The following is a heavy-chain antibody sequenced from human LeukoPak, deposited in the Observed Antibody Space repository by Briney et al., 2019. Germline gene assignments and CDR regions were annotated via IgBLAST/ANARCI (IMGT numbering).Heavy chain of an antibody. CDR1: GFTFSRYL. D-gene: IGHD1-26*01. V-gene: IGHV3-74*01. J-gene: IGHJ4*02. Sequence: GGSLRLSCAASGFTFSRYLMFWVRQAPGKGPVWVSRDGTITNYADSVKGRFTISRDNTKSTLYLQMNSLRPEDTAVYYCGTLGVMWEVDYWGQGALVTVSS. CDR3: GTLGVMWEVDY. CDR2: DGTIT.